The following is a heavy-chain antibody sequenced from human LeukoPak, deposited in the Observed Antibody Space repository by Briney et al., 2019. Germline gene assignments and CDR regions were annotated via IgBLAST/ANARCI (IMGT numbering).Heavy chain of an antibody. Sequence: GGSLRLSCAASGFSFSSYWMHWVRQAPGKGLEWVSRVTSDGTGTSYADSVKGRFTISRDNAKDTFYLQMNSLRADDTPIYYCTRDLGGDNAFDIWGQGTMVTVSS. CDR2: VTSDGTGT. V-gene: IGHV3-74*01. J-gene: IGHJ3*02. D-gene: IGHD2-21*02. CDR1: GFSFSSYW. CDR3: TRDLGGDNAFDI.